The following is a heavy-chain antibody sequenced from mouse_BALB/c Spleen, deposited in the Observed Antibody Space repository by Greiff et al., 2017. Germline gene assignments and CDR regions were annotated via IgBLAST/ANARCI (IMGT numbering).Heavy chain of an antibody. J-gene: IGHJ4*01. Sequence: EVKLMESGGGLVQPGGSLRLSCATSGFTFTDYYMSWVRQPPGKALEWLGFIRNKANGYTTEYSASVKGRFTISRDNSQSILYLQMNTLRAEDSATYYCARDMKYGNYVYAMDYWGQGTSVTVSS. CDR2: IRNKANGYTT. CDR3: ARDMKYGNYVYAMDY. D-gene: IGHD2-10*02. V-gene: IGHV7-3*02. CDR1: GFTFTDYY.